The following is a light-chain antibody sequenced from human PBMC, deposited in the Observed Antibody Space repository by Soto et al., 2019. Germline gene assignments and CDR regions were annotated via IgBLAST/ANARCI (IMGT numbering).Light chain of an antibody. J-gene: IGKJ1*01. CDR3: QQYNNWPRA. Sequence: IVMTQSPATLSVSPGERATLSCRASQSISTNLAWYQQRPGLAPRLLIYFASTRAAGVPARFSGSGSGTESTLTISNLQSEDFAIYYCQQYNNWPRAFGQGTKVDIK. CDR2: FAS. CDR1: QSISTN. V-gene: IGKV3-15*01.